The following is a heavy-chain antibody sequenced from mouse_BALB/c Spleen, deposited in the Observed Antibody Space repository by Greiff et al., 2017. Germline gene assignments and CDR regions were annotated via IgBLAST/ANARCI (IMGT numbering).Heavy chain of an antibody. CDR1: GFTFSDYY. Sequence: EVMLVESGGGLVKPGGSLKLSCAASGFTFSDYYMYWVRQTPEKRLEWVATISDGGSYTYYPDSVKGRFTISRDNAKNNLYLQMSSLKSEDTAMYYCAKAYYRPYYYAMDYWGQGTSVTVSS. V-gene: IGHV5-4*02. CDR3: AKAYYRPYYYAMDY. J-gene: IGHJ4*01. D-gene: IGHD2-14*01. CDR2: ISDGGSYT.